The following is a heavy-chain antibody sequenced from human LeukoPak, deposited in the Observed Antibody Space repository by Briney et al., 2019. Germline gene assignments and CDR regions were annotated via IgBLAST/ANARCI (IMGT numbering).Heavy chain of an antibody. Sequence: PGGSLRLSCAASGFTFSSYAMSWIRQPPGKGLEWIGSIYYSGSTYYNPSLKSRVTISVDTSKNQFSLKLSSVTAADTAVYYCARLLPARAFDIWGQGTMVTVSS. D-gene: IGHD2-2*01. CDR2: IYYSGST. CDR1: GFTFSSYA. CDR3: ARLLPARAFDI. V-gene: IGHV4-39*01. J-gene: IGHJ3*02.